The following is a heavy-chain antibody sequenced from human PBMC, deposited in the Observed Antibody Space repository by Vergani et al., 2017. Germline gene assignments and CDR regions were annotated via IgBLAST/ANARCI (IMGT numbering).Heavy chain of an antibody. CDR3: AVDVGSSWDRGWFDP. CDR1: GYTFTGYY. Sequence: QVQLVQSGAEVKKPGASVKVSCKASGYTFTGYYMHWVRQAPGQGLEWMGWINPNSGGTNYAQMFQGRVTMTRDTSISTAYMEVSRLRSDDTAVCYCAVDVGSSWDRGWFDPWGQGTLVTVSS. V-gene: IGHV1-2*02. CDR2: INPNSGGT. D-gene: IGHD6-13*01. J-gene: IGHJ5*02.